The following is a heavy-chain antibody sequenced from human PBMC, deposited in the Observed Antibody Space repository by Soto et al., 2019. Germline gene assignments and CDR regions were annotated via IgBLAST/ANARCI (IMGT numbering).Heavy chain of an antibody. Sequence: TGGSLRLSCAASGFTFSTYAMSWVRQAPGKGLEWVSTISDSGGSTYYAASVKGRFTISRDNSKNTLYLLMNSLSAEDTALYYCAKVHGSGTYYNFPDYWGQGTLVTVSS. CDR1: GFTFSTYA. D-gene: IGHD3-10*01. CDR2: ISDSGGST. V-gene: IGHV3-23*01. CDR3: AKVHGSGTYYNFPDY. J-gene: IGHJ4*02.